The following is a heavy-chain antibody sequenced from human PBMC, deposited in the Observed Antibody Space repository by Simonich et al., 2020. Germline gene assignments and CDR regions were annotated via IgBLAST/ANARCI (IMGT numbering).Heavy chain of an antibody. V-gene: IGHV1-18*01. J-gene: IGHJ4*02. D-gene: IGHD2-15*01. Sequence: QVQLVQSGAEVKKPGASVKVSCKASGYTFTSYGISRVRQAPGQGIEWMGGNSTYNRNTNYAQKLQVRVTMTTDPSTSTAYMELRSLRSDDTAVYYCARASRGTWWYYYFDYWGQGTLVTVSS. CDR3: ARASRGTWWYYYFDY. CDR1: GYTFTSYG. CDR2: NSTYNRNT.